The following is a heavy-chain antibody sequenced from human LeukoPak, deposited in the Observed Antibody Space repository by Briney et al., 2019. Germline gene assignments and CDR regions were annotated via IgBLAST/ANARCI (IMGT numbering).Heavy chain of an antibody. CDR1: GYTFTSYA. CDR3: ARDHSSGWYADFDY. CDR2: INAGNGNT. D-gene: IGHD6-19*01. Sequence: GASVKVSCKASGYTFTSYAMHWVRQAPGQRLEWMGWINAGNGNTKYSQKFQGRVTITRDTSASTAYMELSSLRSEDTVVYYCARDHSSGWYADFDYWGQGTLVTVSS. V-gene: IGHV1-3*01. J-gene: IGHJ4*02.